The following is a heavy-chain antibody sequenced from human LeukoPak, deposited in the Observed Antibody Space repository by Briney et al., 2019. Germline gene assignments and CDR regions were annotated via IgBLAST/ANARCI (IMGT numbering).Heavy chain of an antibody. Sequence: ASVKVSCKASGYTFTGYYMHWVRQAPGQGLEWMGWINPNSGGTNYAQKFQGWVTMTRDTSISTAYMGLSRLRSDDTAVYYCARGDRLQLHLSQFDYWGQGTLVTVSS. V-gene: IGHV1-2*04. CDR3: ARGDRLQLHLSQFDY. J-gene: IGHJ4*02. CDR2: INPNSGGT. CDR1: GYTFTGYY. D-gene: IGHD4-11*01.